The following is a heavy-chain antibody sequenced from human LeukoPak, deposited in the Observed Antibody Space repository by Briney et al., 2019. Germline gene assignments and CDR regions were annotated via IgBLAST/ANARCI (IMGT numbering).Heavy chain of an antibody. J-gene: IGHJ4*02. CDR3: AKEGEMYYFDY. CDR1: GFTFSSYG. Sequence: PGGSLRLSCAASGFTFSSYGMHWVRQAPGKGLEWVAVIWYDGSNKYYADSVKGRFTISRDNSKNTLYLQMNSLRAEDTAVYYCAKEGEMYYFDYWGQGTLVTVSS. CDR2: IWYDGSNK. V-gene: IGHV3-33*06.